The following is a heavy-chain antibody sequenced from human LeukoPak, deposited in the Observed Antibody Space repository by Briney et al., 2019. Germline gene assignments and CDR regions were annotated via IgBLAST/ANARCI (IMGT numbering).Heavy chain of an antibody. D-gene: IGHD1-26*01. CDR2: INPNSGGT. CDR1: GYTFTGYY. J-gene: IGHJ4*02. Sequence: ASVKVSCKASGYTFTGYYMHWVRQAPGQGLEWMGWINPNSGGTNYAQKFQGRVTMTRDTSISTAYMELSRLRSDDTAVYYCARDKGVGATNFDYWDQGTLVTVSS. CDR3: ARDKGVGATNFDY. V-gene: IGHV1-2*02.